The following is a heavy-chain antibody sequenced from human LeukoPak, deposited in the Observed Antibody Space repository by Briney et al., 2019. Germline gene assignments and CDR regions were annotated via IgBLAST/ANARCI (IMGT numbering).Heavy chain of an antibody. V-gene: IGHV3-30*18. Sequence: GGSLRLSCAASGFTFSSYGMHWVRQAPGKGLEGGAVISYGGSNKYYADSVKGRFTISRDNSKNTLYLQMNSLRAEDTAVYYCAKDLERHIVVVTASAVDYWGRGTLVSVSS. CDR3: AKDLERHIVVVTASAVDY. CDR1: GFTFSSYG. J-gene: IGHJ4*02. D-gene: IGHD2-21*02. CDR2: ISYGGSNK.